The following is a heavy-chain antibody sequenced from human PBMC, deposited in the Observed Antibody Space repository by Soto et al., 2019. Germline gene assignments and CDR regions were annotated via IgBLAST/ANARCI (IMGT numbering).Heavy chain of an antibody. D-gene: IGHD3-10*01. J-gene: IGHJ4*02. CDR2: ISGSGGTA. Sequence: EVQLLESGGGSVQPGGSLRLSLATSGFTFRNYAMNWVRRPPGKGLEWVSSISGSGGTAYYADSVQGRFSISRDSLVNTLFLQMNSLRAEDTAVYYCAKGRGQTWHFDYWGQGTLVTVSP. CDR3: AKGRGQTWHFDY. V-gene: IGHV3-23*01. CDR1: GFTFRNYA.